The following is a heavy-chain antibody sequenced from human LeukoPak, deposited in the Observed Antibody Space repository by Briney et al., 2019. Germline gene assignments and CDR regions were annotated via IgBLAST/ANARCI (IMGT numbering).Heavy chain of an antibody. CDR1: GGTFSIYA. CDR2: IIPICGTG. D-gene: IGHD3-22*01. Sequence: ASVKVSCMASGGTFSIYAISWVRQAPGQGLGWVGGIIPICGTGNYAQTYQGRGTITTDESTSTAYMELRSLRSADTAVYYCASGSGGDYYDVSGYYYVWGQGTLVTVSS. CDR3: ASGSGGDYYDVSGYYYV. V-gene: IGHV1-69*05. J-gene: IGHJ4*02.